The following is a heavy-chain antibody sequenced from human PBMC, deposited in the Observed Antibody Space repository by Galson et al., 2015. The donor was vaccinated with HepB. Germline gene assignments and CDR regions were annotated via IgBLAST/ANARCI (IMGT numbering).Heavy chain of an antibody. Sequence: SLRLSCAASGFTFSSYAMHWVRQAPGKGLEWVAVISYDGSNKYYADSVKGRFTISRDNSKNTLYLQMNSLRAEDTAVYYCARDGLKVAGIGWVDYWGQGTLATVSS. D-gene: IGHD6-19*01. J-gene: IGHJ4*02. CDR2: ISYDGSNK. CDR3: ARDGLKVAGIGWVDY. V-gene: IGHV3-30*04. CDR1: GFTFSSYA.